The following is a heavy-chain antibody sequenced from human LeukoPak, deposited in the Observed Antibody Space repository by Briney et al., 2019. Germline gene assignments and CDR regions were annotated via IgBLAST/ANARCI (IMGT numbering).Heavy chain of an antibody. CDR1: GGSISSSNW. V-gene: IGHV4-4*02. D-gene: IGHD5-18*01. J-gene: IGHJ6*03. Sequence: PSETLSLTCAVSGGSISSSNWWSWVRQPPGKGLEWIGEIYHSGSTNYNPSLKSRVTISVDTSKNQFSLKLSSVTAADRAVYYCARTTEGGYTYDYFYYYYMDVWGKGTTVTISS. CDR2: IYHSGST. CDR3: ARTTEGGYTYDYFYYYYMDV.